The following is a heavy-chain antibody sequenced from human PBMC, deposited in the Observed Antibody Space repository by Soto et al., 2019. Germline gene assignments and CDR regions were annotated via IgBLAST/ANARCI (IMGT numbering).Heavy chain of an antibody. D-gene: IGHD6-19*01. CDR2: INQDGSEK. Sequence: VQLVESGGGLVQPGGSLRLSCAASGFTFSTYWMSWVRQAPGSGLEWVANINQDGSEKYYVDSVKGRFTISRDNARNSLYLQMNGLRAEDTALYYCARYSSGWGSWGQGTLVTVSS. CDR3: ARYSSGWGS. CDR1: GFTFSTYW. V-gene: IGHV3-7*04. J-gene: IGHJ5*02.